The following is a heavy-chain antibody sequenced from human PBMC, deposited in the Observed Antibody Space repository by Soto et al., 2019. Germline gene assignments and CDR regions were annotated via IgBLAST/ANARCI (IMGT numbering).Heavy chain of an antibody. CDR3: ARQEYSTTWYLKY. CDR1: GFTFSAYA. J-gene: IGHJ4*02. CDR2: ISGSGGAT. D-gene: IGHD6-13*01. V-gene: IGHV3-23*01. Sequence: GGSLRLACAASGFTFSAYAMSWVRQAPGKGLEWVSVISGSGGATYYADSVKGRFTISRDNSKNTLYLQMNSLRAEDTAVYYCARQEYSTTWYLKYWGQGTLVTVSS.